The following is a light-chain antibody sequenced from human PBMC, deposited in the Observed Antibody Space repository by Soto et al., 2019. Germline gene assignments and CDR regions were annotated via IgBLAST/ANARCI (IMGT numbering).Light chain of an antibody. Sequence: EIVMTQSPATLSVSPGERATLSCRASQSVSSNLAWYQQNPSQAPRLLIYGASTRATGSPARYSGSGSGTYFTLTISILQSEDCAVYYCHQYNNSPQTFGQGTKVEIK. V-gene: IGKV3-15*01. CDR1: QSVSSN. J-gene: IGKJ1*01. CDR2: GAS. CDR3: HQYNNSPQT.